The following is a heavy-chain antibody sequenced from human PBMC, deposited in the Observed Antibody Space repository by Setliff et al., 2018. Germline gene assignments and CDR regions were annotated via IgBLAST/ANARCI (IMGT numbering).Heavy chain of an antibody. D-gene: IGHD1-26*01. CDR3: ARSPSSGAYWNPRPFYSDY. CDR1: GDSISNSDYY. J-gene: IGHJ4*02. V-gene: IGHV4-39*02. Sequence: SETLSLTCIVAGDSISNSDYYWGWIRQPPGKGLEWIGRVYNTGTTNYNPSLKSRVTISISADTSKNHFSLKLDSVTAADTALYYCARSPSSGAYWNPRPFYSDYWARGTLVTVSS. CDR2: VYNTGTT.